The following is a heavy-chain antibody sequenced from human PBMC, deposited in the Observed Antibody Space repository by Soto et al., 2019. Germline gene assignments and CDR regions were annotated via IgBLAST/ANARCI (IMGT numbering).Heavy chain of an antibody. J-gene: IGHJ4*02. D-gene: IGHD3-22*01. Sequence: QLVQSGAEVKKPGSSVKVSCKASGGTFSSYAISWVRQAPGQGLEWMGGIIPIFGTANYAQKFQGRVTITADKSTSTAYMELSRLRSEDTAVYYCARGPPTYYDSSGYYHYFDYWGQGTLVTVSS. V-gene: IGHV1-69*06. CDR3: ARGPPTYYDSSGYYHYFDY. CDR2: IIPIFGTA. CDR1: GGTFSSYA.